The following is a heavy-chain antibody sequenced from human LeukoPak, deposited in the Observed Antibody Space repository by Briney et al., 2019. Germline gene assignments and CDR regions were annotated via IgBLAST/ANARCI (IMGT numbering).Heavy chain of an antibody. Sequence: ASVKVSCKASGYTFTGYYMHWVRQAPVQGLEWMGWINPNSGGTNYAQKFQGRVTMTRDTSISTAYMELSRLRSDDTAVYYCARQRGYSGYDPLGYWGQGTLVTVSS. CDR2: INPNSGGT. D-gene: IGHD5-12*01. CDR1: GYTFTGYY. J-gene: IGHJ4*02. CDR3: ARQRGYSGYDPLGY. V-gene: IGHV1-2*02.